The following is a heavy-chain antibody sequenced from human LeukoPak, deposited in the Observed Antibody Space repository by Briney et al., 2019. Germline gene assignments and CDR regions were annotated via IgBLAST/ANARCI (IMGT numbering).Heavy chain of an antibody. CDR2: IYSGGST. Sequence: GGSLRLSCTASGFTFSTHAMTWVRQAPGKGLEWVSVIYSGGSTYYADSVKGRFTISRDNSKNTLYLQMNSLRAEDTAVYYCARVDGYRDAFDIWGQGTMVTVSS. CDR1: GFTFSTHA. J-gene: IGHJ3*02. V-gene: IGHV3-53*01. CDR3: ARVDGYRDAFDI. D-gene: IGHD5-18*01.